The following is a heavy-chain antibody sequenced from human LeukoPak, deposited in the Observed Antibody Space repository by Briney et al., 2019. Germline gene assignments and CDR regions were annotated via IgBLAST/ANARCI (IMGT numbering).Heavy chain of an antibody. CDR1: GFTFSSYG. CDR2: ISGSGGST. CDR3: AKTHYYDSSGYYNLPSWFDP. Sequence: GGSLRLSCAASGFTFSSYGMSWVRQAPGKGLEWVSGISGSGGSTYYTDSVKGRFTISRDNSKNTLYLQMNSLRAEDTAVYYCAKTHYYDSSGYYNLPSWFDPWGQGTLVTVSS. D-gene: IGHD3-22*01. V-gene: IGHV3-23*01. J-gene: IGHJ5*02.